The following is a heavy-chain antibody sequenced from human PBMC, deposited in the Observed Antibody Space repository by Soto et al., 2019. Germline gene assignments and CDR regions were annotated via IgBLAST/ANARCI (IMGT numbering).Heavy chain of an antibody. CDR2: MSDDGSRE. D-gene: IGHD2-15*01. V-gene: IGHV3-30-3*01. Sequence: QVQLVESGGGVVQPGRSLSLSCAASGFIFSNYAIHWVRQAPGKGLVWVAVMSDDGSREYYAGSVKGRFTITRDNCKNTLYLQMTTLRPADTAVYYCATLSPSVGVVKDYWGQGTLVTVSS. CDR3: ATLSPSVGVVKDY. J-gene: IGHJ4*02. CDR1: GFIFSNYA.